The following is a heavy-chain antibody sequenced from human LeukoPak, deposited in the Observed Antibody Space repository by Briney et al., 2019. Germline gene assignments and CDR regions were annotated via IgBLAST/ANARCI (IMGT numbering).Heavy chain of an antibody. CDR1: GGTFSSYA. J-gene: IGHJ3*02. V-gene: IGHV1-69*13. CDR2: IIPIFGTA. D-gene: IGHD3-3*01. Sequence: SVKVSCKASGGTFSSYAISWVRQAPGQGLEWMGGIIPIFGTANYAQKFQGRVTITADESTSTAYMELSSLRSEDTAVYYCAVWSGYADAFDIWGQGTMVTVSS. CDR3: AVWSGYADAFDI.